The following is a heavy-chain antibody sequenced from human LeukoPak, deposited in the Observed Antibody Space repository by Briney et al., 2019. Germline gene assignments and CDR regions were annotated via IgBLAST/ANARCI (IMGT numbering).Heavy chain of an antibody. CDR1: GGTFSSYA. V-gene: IGHV1-69*06. CDR2: IIPIFGTA. D-gene: IGHD3-22*01. Sequence: SVKVSCKASGGTFSSYAISWVRQAPGQGLEWMGGIIPIFGTANYAQKFQGRVTITADKSTSTAYMELSSLRSEDTAVYYCASWDTYYYDSSGYYGYWGQGTLVTVSS. J-gene: IGHJ4*02. CDR3: ASWDTYYYDSSGYYGY.